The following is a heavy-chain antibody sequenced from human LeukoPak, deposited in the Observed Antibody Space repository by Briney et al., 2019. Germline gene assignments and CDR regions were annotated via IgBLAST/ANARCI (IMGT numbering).Heavy chain of an antibody. J-gene: IGHJ4*02. V-gene: IGHV3-23*01. D-gene: IGHD3-22*01. CDR1: GFTFSTYA. CDR3: ARAYYYDSSGYLQ. Sequence: PGGSLRLSCAASGFTFSTYAMSWVRQTPGKGLEWVSVISGGGDITYYADSVKGRFTISRDNSENTVYLQMNSLRAEDTAVYYCARAYYYDSSGYLQWGQGTLVTVSS. CDR2: ISGGGDIT.